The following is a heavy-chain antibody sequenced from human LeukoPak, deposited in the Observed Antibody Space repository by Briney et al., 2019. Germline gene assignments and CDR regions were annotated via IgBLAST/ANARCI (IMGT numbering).Heavy chain of an antibody. J-gene: IGHJ4*02. Sequence: ASVKVSCKASGYIFTSYGISWVRQAPGQGLEWLGWISTYNGNTHYAQKLQGRVTMTTDTSTTTAYMELRSLRSDDTAVYYCARDYRTGFDYWGQGTLVTVSS. CDR2: ISTYNGNT. V-gene: IGHV1-18*01. CDR1: GYIFTSYG. D-gene: IGHD7-27*01. CDR3: ARDYRTGFDY.